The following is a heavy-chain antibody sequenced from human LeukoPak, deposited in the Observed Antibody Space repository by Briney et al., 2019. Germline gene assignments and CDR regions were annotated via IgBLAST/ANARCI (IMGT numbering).Heavy chain of an antibody. V-gene: IGHV3-53*01. CDR3: VRVHGGGY. CDR2: LHRDGSV. CDR1: GFTVSDDN. Sequence: GGSLRLSCAASGFTVSDDNMIWVRQAPGKGLEWVSTLHRDGSVRYADSVNGRFTISRDDSKNTLSLQMSSLRDEDTAVYYCVRVHGGGYWGQGTLVTVSS. D-gene: IGHD3-16*01. J-gene: IGHJ4*02.